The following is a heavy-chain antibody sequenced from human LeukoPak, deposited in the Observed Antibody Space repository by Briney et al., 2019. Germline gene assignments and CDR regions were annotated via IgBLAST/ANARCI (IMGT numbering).Heavy chain of an antibody. Sequence: GGSLRLSCEASGFTFKNYGMSWVRQAPGKGLEWVSDINDSGSKTYYADSMKGRVTVSRDNSKKAVYLQMNSLRAEDTAVYYCVVAVVAAPTWGQGTMVTVSS. CDR1: GFTFKNYG. D-gene: IGHD2-15*01. CDR3: VVAVVAAPT. CDR2: INDSGSKT. V-gene: IGHV3-23*01. J-gene: IGHJ3*01.